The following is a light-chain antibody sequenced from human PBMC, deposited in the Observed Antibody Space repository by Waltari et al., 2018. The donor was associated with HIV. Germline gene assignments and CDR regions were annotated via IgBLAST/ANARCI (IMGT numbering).Light chain of an antibody. V-gene: IGLV1-51*01. CDR3: EAWDLSLSAVV. CDR2: ENN. CDR1: SSNTGNNY. Sequence: QSVLTQPPSVSAAPGQKVAISCSGSSSNTGNNYVSWYQHFPGTAPKPLIYENNKRPAGIPDPFSGAKSGTTATLGITGLQTGDEADYYCEAWDLSLSAVVFGGGTRLTVL. J-gene: IGLJ2*01.